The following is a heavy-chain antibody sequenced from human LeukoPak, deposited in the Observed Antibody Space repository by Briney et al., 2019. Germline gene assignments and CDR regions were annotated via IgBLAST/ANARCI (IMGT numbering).Heavy chain of an antibody. CDR2: ISSSGSTI. CDR1: GFTFSSYE. V-gene: IGHV3-48*03. Sequence: PGGSLRLSCAASGFTFSSYEMNWVRQAPGKGLEWVSYISSSGSTIYYADSVKGRFTISRDNAENSLYLQMNGLRAEDTAVYYCARDLYYYGSGNYVPGLPDYWGQGTLVTVSS. D-gene: IGHD3-10*01. J-gene: IGHJ4*02. CDR3: ARDLYYYGSGNYVPGLPDY.